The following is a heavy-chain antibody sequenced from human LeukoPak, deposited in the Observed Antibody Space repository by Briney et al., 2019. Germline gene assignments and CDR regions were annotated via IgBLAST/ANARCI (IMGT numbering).Heavy chain of an antibody. CDR1: GFTFSSYW. CDR3: ATYRLMAAAGVDY. CDR2: IKQDESEK. D-gene: IGHD6-13*01. Sequence: PGGSLRLSCAASGFTFSSYWMSWVRQAPGKGLEWVANIKQDESEKYYVDSVKGRFTISRDNAKNSLYLQMNSLRAEDTAVYYCATYRLMAAAGVDYWGQGTLVTVSS. J-gene: IGHJ4*02. V-gene: IGHV3-7*01.